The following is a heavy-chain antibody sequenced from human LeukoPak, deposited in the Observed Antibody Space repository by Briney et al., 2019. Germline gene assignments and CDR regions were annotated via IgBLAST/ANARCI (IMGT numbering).Heavy chain of an antibody. D-gene: IGHD2-15*01. CDR3: ARDPSIVVVPDDY. V-gene: IGHV3-7*01. CDR1: GFTFSSYW. J-gene: IGHJ4*02. Sequence: GGSLRLSCAASGFTFSSYWMSWVRQAPGKGLEWVANILPDGSAKNYVDSVKGRFIISRDNAKNSVSLQMNSLRAEDTAVYYCARDPSIVVVPDDYWGQGTLVTVSS. CDR2: ILPDGSAK.